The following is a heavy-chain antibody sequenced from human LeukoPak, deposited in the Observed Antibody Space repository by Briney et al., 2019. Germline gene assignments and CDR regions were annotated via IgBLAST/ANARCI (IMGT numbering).Heavy chain of an antibody. CDR1: GFTFSSYW. D-gene: IGHD3-22*01. V-gene: IGHV3-74*01. J-gene: IGHJ4*02. Sequence: PGGSLRLSCAASGFTFSSYWMHWVRQAPGKGLVWVSRINTEGSSTSYADSVKGRFTISRDNAKNTLYLQMNSLRAEDTAVYYCARVPYYYDSSGHFGYWGQGTLVTVSS. CDR3: ARVPYYYDSSGHFGY. CDR2: INTEGSST.